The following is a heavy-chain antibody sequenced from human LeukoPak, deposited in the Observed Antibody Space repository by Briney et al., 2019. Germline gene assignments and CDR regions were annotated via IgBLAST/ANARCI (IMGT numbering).Heavy chain of an antibody. J-gene: IGHJ6*03. D-gene: IGHD4-17*01. CDR3: ARLSSDYGDFLYYYYYMDV. CDR1: GCSISSSSYY. CDR2: IYYSGST. V-gene: IGHV4-39*01. Sequence: SETLSLTCTVSGCSISSSSYYWDWIRQPPGKGLEWIGNIYYSGSTYYNPSLKSRVTISVDTSKNQFSLKLSSVTAADTAVYYCARLSSDYGDFLYYYYYMDVWGKGTTVTVSS.